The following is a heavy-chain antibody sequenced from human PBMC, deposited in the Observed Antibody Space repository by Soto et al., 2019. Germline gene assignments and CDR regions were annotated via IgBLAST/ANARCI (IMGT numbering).Heavy chain of an antibody. CDR3: ATMGHCSNGVCSYYYYGMDV. J-gene: IGHJ6*02. CDR2: IKSKIDGGTS. V-gene: IGHV3-15*07. CDR1: GFTFSHTW. D-gene: IGHD2-8*01. Sequence: VQLVESGGGLVKPGGSLRLSCGASGFTFSHTWMNWVRQAPGKGLEWVGRIKSKIDGGTSDYAAPVKGRFSISRDDSKDTLFLQMNSLKTEDTAVYFCATMGHCSNGVCSYYYYGMDVWGLGTTVTVSS.